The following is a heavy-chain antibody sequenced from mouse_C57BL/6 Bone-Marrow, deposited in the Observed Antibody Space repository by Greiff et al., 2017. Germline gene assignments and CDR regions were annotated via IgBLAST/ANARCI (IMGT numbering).Heavy chain of an antibody. CDR3: ARLGRDY. CDR1: GYTFTSYW. Sequence: VQLQQPGAELVKPGASVKLSCKASGYTFTSYWMHWVKQRPGQGLEWIGMIHPNSGNTNYNEKFKSKATLTVDKASITAYMQISSLTSEDSAVYYCARLGRDYWGQGTTLTVSS. D-gene: IGHD4-1*01. V-gene: IGHV1-64*01. CDR2: IHPNSGNT. J-gene: IGHJ2*01.